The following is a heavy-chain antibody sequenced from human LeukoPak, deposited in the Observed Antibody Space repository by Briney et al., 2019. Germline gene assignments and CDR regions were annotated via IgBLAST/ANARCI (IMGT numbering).Heavy chain of an antibody. Sequence: ASVKVSCKASGYTFTGYYMHWVRQAPGQGLEWMGWINPNSGGTNYAQKLQGRVTMTRDTSISTAYMELSRLRSDDTAVYYCARVMITFGGVIAPHFDYWGQGTLVTVSS. V-gene: IGHV1-2*02. CDR2: INPNSGGT. D-gene: IGHD3-16*02. J-gene: IGHJ4*02. CDR3: ARVMITFGGVIAPHFDY. CDR1: GYTFTGYY.